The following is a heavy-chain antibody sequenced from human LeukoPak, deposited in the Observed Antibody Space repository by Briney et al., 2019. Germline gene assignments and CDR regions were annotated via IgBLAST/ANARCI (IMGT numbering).Heavy chain of an antibody. V-gene: IGHV4-34*01. CDR2: INHSGST. J-gene: IGHJ4*02. D-gene: IGHD4-17*01. CDR1: GGSFSGYY. Sequence: PSETLSLTCAVYGGSFSGYYWSWIRQPPGKGLEGIGEINHSGSTNYNPSLKSRVTISVDTSKNQFSLKLSSVTAADTAVYYCARVGVTTPYYWGQGTLVTVSS. CDR3: ARVGVTTPYY.